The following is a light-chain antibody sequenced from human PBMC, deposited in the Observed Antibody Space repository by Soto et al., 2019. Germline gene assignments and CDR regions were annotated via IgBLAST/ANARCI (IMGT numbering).Light chain of an antibody. V-gene: IGLV2-14*01. CDR1: SSDVGGYNY. Sequence: QSALTQPASVSGSPGQSITISCTGTSSDVGGYNYVSWYQQHPGKAPKLMIYDVSNRPSGVSNRFSGSKSGNTASLTISGLQAEDEADYYCSSYTSSSTLEGYVFGTGNKLTVL. CDR2: DVS. CDR3: SSYTSSSTLEGYV. J-gene: IGLJ1*01.